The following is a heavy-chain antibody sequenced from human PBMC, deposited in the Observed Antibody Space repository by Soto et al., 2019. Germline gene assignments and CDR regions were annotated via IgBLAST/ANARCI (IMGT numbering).Heavy chain of an antibody. CDR3: ARDGEYSSSWLFDY. D-gene: IGHD6-13*01. J-gene: IGHJ4*02. CDR2: IYHSVST. CDR1: GYSISSGYY. Sequence: SETLALTCAVSGYSISSGYYWCWIRQPPGKGLEWIGSIYHSVSTYYNPSLKSRVTISVDTSKNQFSLKLSSVTAADTAVYYCARDGEYSSSWLFDYWGQGTLVTVSS. V-gene: IGHV4-38-2*02.